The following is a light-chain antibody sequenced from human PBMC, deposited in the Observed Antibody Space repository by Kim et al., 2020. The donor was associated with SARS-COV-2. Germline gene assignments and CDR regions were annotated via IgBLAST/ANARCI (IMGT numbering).Light chain of an antibody. CDR2: SDT. V-gene: IGLV1-44*01. Sequence: QSVLTQPPSASGTPGQTVTISCSGSSSNIGSNIVNWYQHLPGTAPKLLIFSDTMRPSGVPDRFSGSKSGTSASLDISGLHSDDEADYYCAAWDDSLNGRWVFGGGTQLTVL. CDR3: AAWDDSLNGRWV. CDR1: SSNIGSNI. J-gene: IGLJ3*02.